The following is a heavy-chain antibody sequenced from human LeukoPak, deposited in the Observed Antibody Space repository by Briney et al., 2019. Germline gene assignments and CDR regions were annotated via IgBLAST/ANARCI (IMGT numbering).Heavy chain of an antibody. D-gene: IGHD2-2*01. CDR3: AKDRYCSSTRCYGDFDY. V-gene: IGHV3-23*01. J-gene: IGHJ4*02. Sequence: GGSLRLSCAASGFTFSDYYMSWIRQAPGKGLEGVSVISGSGDSAFYADSVKGQFTISRDNSENTRYLQMNSLRAEDTAVYYCAKDRYCSSTRCYGDFDYWGQGTLVTVSS. CDR2: ISGSGDSA. CDR1: GFTFSDYY.